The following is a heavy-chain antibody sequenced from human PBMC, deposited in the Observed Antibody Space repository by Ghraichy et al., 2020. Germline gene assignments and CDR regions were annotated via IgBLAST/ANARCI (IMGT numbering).Heavy chain of an antibody. CDR1: GYTFTGYY. J-gene: IGHJ5*02. CDR3: ARGADIVVVPAAMSGVVFDP. Sequence: ASVKVSCKASGYTFTGYYMHWVRQAPGQGLEWMGWINPNSGGTNYAQKFQGWVTMTRDTSISTAYMELSRLRSDDTAVYYCARGADIVVVPAAMSGVVFDPWGQGTLVTVSS. D-gene: IGHD2-2*01. V-gene: IGHV1-2*04. CDR2: INPNSGGT.